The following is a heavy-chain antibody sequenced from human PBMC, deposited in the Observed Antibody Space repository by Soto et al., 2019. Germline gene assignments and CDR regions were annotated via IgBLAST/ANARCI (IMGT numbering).Heavy chain of an antibody. CDR1: GGCVSCYY. CDR2: IKHSGGT. J-gene: IGHJ5*02. CDR3: ARTYYYRSGTYFAWFDP. V-gene: IGHV4-34*01. D-gene: IGHD3-10*01. Sequence: SDTMSLTFHVMGGCVSCYYWSYILASTGKGLEWIGQIKHSGGTNYNPLLKSRVTISVDTPRNQFSLKLSSVTAADTAVYFCARTYYYRSGTYFAWFDPWGQGTLVTVS.